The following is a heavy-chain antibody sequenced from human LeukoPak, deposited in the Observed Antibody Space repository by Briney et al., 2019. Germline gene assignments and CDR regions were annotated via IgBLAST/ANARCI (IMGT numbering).Heavy chain of an antibody. CDR3: AKDVRTEYYFDY. J-gene: IGHJ4*02. V-gene: IGHV3-23*01. CDR2: ISGSGGST. CDR1: GFTFSSYA. Sequence: GGSLRLSCAASGFTFSSYAMSWVRQAPGKRLEWVSAISGSGGSTYYGASVKGRFTISRDNSKNTLYLQMNSLRAEDTAVYYCAKDVRTEYYFDYWGQGTLVTVSS. D-gene: IGHD4-17*01.